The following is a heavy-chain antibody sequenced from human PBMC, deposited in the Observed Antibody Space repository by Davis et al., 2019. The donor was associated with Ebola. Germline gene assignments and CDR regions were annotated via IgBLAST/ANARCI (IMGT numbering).Heavy chain of an antibody. CDR2: IRSKANSYAT. J-gene: IGHJ4*02. Sequence: KVSCKASGGTFSSYAISWVRQASGKGLAWVGRIRSKANSYATAYAASVKGRFTISRDDSKNTAYLQMNSLKTEDTAVYYCTGTYQGFDYWGQGTLVTVSS. CDR3: TGTYQGFDY. CDR1: GGTFSSYA. V-gene: IGHV3-73*01. D-gene: IGHD1-14*01.